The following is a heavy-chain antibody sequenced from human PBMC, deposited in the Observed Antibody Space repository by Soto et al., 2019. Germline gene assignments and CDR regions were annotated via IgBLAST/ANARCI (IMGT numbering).Heavy chain of an antibody. V-gene: IGHV1-69*13. J-gene: IGHJ5*02. Sequence: ASVKVSCKASGGTFSSYAISWVRQAPGQGLEWMGGIIPNFGTANYAQKFQGRVTITADESTSTAYMELRSLRSDDTAVYYCARLQEGYCSSTSCYFNWFDPWGQGTLVTVSS. CDR2: IIPNFGTA. CDR3: ARLQEGYCSSTSCYFNWFDP. D-gene: IGHD2-2*01. CDR1: GGTFSSYA.